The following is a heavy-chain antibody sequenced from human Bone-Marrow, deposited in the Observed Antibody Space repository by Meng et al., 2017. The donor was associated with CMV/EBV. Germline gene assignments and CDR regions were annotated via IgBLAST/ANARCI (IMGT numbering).Heavy chain of an antibody. CDR1: GYPFTSYG. Sequence: VKVSCKASGYPFTSYGISWVRQAPGQGLEWMGWISAYNGNTNYAQKLQGRVTMTTDTSTSTAYMELRSLRSDDTAVYYCARERERVYCSSTSCYTTYYYYYGMDVWGQGTTVTVSS. D-gene: IGHD2-2*02. CDR3: ARERERVYCSSTSCYTTYYYYYGMDV. V-gene: IGHV1-18*01. J-gene: IGHJ6*02. CDR2: ISAYNGNT.